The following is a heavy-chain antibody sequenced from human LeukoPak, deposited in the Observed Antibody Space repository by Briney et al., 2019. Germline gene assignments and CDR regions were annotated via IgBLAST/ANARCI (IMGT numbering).Heavy chain of an antibody. D-gene: IGHD3-16*01. CDR3: ARFGVDYDMDV. J-gene: IGHJ6*02. CDR2: IRYTGKP. V-gene: IGHV4-59*11. Sequence: PSETLSLTCSVSGGSISGHYWTWIRQPPGKGLEWIGQIRYTGKPDYNPSLKSRITISVDTSKNQVSLQVSSVTAADSAIYYCARFGVDYDMDVWGHGTTVTVFS. CDR1: GGSISGHY.